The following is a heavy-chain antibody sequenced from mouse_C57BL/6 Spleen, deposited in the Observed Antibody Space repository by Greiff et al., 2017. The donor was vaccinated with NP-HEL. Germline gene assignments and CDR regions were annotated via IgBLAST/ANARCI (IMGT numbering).Heavy chain of an antibody. J-gene: IGHJ2*01. V-gene: IGHV1-22*01. CDR2: INPNNGGT. CDR3: ARGGYYGNYDYYFDY. CDR1: GYTFTDYN. Sequence: VQLQQSGPELVKPGASVKMSCKASGYTFTDYNMHWVKQSHGKSLEWIGYINPNNGGTSYNQKFKGKATLTVNKSSSTAYMELRSLTSEDSAVYYCARGGYYGNYDYYFDYWGQGTTLTVSS. D-gene: IGHD2-1*01.